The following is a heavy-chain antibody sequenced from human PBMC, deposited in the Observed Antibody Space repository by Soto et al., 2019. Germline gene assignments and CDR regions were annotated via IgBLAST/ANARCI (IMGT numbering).Heavy chain of an antibody. CDR2: IIPIFGTA. CDR1: GGTFSSYA. Sequence: ASMKVSCKASGGTFSSYAVSWVRQAPGQGLEWMGGIIPIFGTANYAQKFQGRVTITADESTSTAYMELSSLRSEDTAVYYCAREPNKITIFGVNGMDVWGQGTTVTVS. D-gene: IGHD3-3*01. CDR3: AREPNKITIFGVNGMDV. J-gene: IGHJ6*02. V-gene: IGHV1-69*13.